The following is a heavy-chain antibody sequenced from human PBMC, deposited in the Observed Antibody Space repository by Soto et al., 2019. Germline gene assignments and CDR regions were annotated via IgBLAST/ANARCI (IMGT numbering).Heavy chain of an antibody. J-gene: IGHJ5*02. D-gene: IGHD2-2*01. Sequence: SVKVSCKASGGTFSSYAISWVRQAPGQGLEWMGGIIPIFGTANYAQKFQGRVTITADKSTSTAYMELSSLRSEDTAVYYCARGPDCSSTSCYATSRYNWFDPWSQGTLVTVSS. CDR2: IIPIFGTA. CDR3: ARGPDCSSTSCYATSRYNWFDP. CDR1: GGTFSSYA. V-gene: IGHV1-69*06.